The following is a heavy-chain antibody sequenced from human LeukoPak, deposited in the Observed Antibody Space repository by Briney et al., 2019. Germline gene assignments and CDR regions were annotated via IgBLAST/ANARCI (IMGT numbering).Heavy chain of an antibody. Sequence: GGSLRLSCAASGFTFSNYGMNWVRQAPGKGLGWVSVISGSGGSTYYAHSVKGRFTISRDNSKNTLYLQMNSLRAEDTAVYYCAKAARSGSLMSSWGQGALLTAS. D-gene: IGHD3-10*01. J-gene: IGHJ4*02. CDR1: GFTFSNYG. CDR2: ISGSGGST. CDR3: AKAARSGSLMSS. V-gene: IGHV3-23*01.